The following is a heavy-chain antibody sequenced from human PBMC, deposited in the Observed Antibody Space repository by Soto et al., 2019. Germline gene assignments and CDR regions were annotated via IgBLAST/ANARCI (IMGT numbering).Heavy chain of an antibody. Sequence: GGSLRLSCAASGFTFSSYGINWVRQAPGKGLEWVSYISTSSSTIYYADSVKGRFTISRDNAKNSLYLQMNSLRAEDTAVYYCARTYSSGWYYGMDVWGQGTTVTVSS. CDR3: ARTYSSGWYYGMDV. CDR1: GFTFSSYG. CDR2: ISTSSSTI. V-gene: IGHV3-48*01. D-gene: IGHD6-19*01. J-gene: IGHJ6*02.